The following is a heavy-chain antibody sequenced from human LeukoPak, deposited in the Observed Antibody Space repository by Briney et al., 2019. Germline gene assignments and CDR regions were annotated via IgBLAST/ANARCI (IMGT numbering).Heavy chain of an antibody. CDR1: GFTFSSYW. J-gene: IGHJ4*02. D-gene: IGHD6-19*01. CDR2: INSDGSST. V-gene: IGHV3-74*01. CDR3: AKDKIAVAGAIDY. Sequence: GGSLRLSCAASGFTFSSYWMHWVRHAPGKGLVWVSRINSDGSSTSYADSVKGRFTISRDNAKNTLYLQMNSLRAEDTAVYYCAKDKIAVAGAIDYWGQGTLVTVSS.